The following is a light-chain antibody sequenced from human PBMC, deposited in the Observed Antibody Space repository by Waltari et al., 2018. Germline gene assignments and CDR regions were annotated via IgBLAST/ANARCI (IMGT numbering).Light chain of an antibody. Sequence: DIQMTQSPSSLAASVGDRVTITCRASQSISTYLNWYQQKRGKAPTLLVFAASSLQSGVPSRFSGSGSGTDFTLTISSLQPEDFATYICQQYRTPPWTFGQGTKVEMK. J-gene: IGKJ1*01. CDR1: QSISTY. CDR2: AAS. V-gene: IGKV1-39*01. CDR3: QQYRTPPWT.